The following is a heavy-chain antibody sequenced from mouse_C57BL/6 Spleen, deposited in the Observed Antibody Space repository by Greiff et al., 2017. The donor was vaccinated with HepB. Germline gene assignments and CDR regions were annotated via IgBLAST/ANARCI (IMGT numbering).Heavy chain of an antibody. D-gene: IGHD1-1*01. CDR3: ARPPNYYGSSFAY. CDR1: GYTFTDYN. V-gene: IGHV1-22*01. Sequence: EVQLQQSGPELVKPGASVKMSCKASGYTFTDYNMHWVKQSHGKSLEWIGYINPNNGGTSYNQKFKGKATLTVNKSSSTAYMELRSLTSEGSAVYYFARPPNYYGSSFAYWGQGTLVTVSA. CDR2: INPNNGGT. J-gene: IGHJ3*01.